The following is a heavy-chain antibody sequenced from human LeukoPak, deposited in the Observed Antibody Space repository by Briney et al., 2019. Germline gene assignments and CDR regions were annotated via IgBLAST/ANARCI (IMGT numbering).Heavy chain of an antibody. D-gene: IGHD3-10*01. CDR2: IYTSGST. Sequence: SETLSLTCTVSGGSISSYYWSWIRQPAGKGLEWIGRIYTSGSTNYNPSLKSRVTMSVDTSKNQFSLKPSSVTAADTAVYYCARVVSGRTLGYYYYMDVWGKGTTVTVSS. CDR3: ARVVSGRTLGYYYYMDV. J-gene: IGHJ6*03. V-gene: IGHV4-4*07. CDR1: GGSISSYY.